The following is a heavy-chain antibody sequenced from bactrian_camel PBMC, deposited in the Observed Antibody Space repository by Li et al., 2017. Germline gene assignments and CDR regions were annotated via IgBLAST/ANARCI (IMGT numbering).Heavy chain of an antibody. CDR1: GATIRFSC. Sequence: VQLVESGGGSVQAGGSLRLSCAASGATIRFSCMGWFRQAPGTEREGVGSVDIDGSTSYADSVKGRFTISRDGAKNIIALQMHSLKPEDTATYYCAEGRGSRGEHCYSLNYWGQGTQVTVS. CDR3: AEGRGSRGEHCYSLNY. V-gene: IGHV3S53*01. CDR2: VDIDGST. J-gene: IGHJ4*01. D-gene: IGHD6*01.